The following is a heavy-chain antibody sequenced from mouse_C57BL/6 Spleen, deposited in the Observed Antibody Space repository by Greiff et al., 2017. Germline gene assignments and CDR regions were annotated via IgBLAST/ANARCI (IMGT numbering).Heavy chain of an antibody. D-gene: IGHD1-1*01. CDR3: ARWGAGDYGSSQAWFAY. Sequence: QVQLQQPGAELVKPGASVKLSCKASGYTFTSYWMQWVKQRPGQGLEWIGEIDPSDSYTNYNQKFKGKATLTVGTSSSTAYLQLSSLTSEDSAVYYCARWGAGDYGSSQAWFAYWGQGTLVTVSA. CDR1: GYTFTSYW. J-gene: IGHJ3*01. V-gene: IGHV1-50*01. CDR2: IDPSDSYT.